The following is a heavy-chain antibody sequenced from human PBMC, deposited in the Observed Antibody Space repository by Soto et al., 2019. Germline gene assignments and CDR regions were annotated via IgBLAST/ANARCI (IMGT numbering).Heavy chain of an antibody. J-gene: IGHJ6*02. Sequence: QVQLVESGGGVVQPGRSLRLSCAASGFTFSSYGMHWVRQAPGKGLEWVAVISYDGSNKYYADSVKGRFTISRDNSKNTLYLQMNSLRAEDTAVYYCAKDPKTSGLVVPAGMEGYYYGMDVWGQGTTVTVSS. CDR3: AKDPKTSGLVVPAGMEGYYYGMDV. D-gene: IGHD2-2*01. V-gene: IGHV3-30*18. CDR1: GFTFSSYG. CDR2: ISYDGSNK.